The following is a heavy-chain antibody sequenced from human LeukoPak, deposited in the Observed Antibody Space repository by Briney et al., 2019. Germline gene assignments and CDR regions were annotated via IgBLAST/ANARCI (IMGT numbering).Heavy chain of an antibody. CDR1: GGTFSGYA. D-gene: IGHD4-17*01. CDR3: ARDDFKYGDEPYYYYGMDV. J-gene: IGHJ6*02. V-gene: IGHV1-69*01. Sequence: SVKVSCKASGGTFSGYAISWVRQAPGQGLEWMGGIIPIFGTANYAQKFQGRVTITADESTSTAYMELSSLRSEDTAVYYCARDDFKYGDEPYYYYGMDVWGQGTTVTVSS. CDR2: IIPIFGTA.